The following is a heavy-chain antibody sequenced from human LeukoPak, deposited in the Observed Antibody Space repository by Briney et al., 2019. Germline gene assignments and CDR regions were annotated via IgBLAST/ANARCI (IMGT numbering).Heavy chain of an antibody. V-gene: IGHV1-3*01. CDR2: INAGNGNT. Sequence: ASVKVSCKASGYTFTSYAMHWVRQAPGQRLEWMGWINAGNGNTKHSQKFQGRVTITRDTSASTAYMELSSLRSEDTAVYYCARDLPRYCSSTSCQGNYWGQGTLVTVSS. J-gene: IGHJ4*02. CDR1: GYTFTSYA. D-gene: IGHD2-2*01. CDR3: ARDLPRYCSSTSCQGNY.